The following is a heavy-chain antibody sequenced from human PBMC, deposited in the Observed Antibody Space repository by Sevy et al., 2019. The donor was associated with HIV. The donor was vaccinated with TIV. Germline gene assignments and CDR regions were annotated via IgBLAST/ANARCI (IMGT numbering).Heavy chain of an antibody. CDR1: GYTFISYY. V-gene: IGHV1-46*01. Sequence: ASVKVSCKASGYTFISYYMNWVRQAPGQGLEWMGIINPSVGSTSYAQKFQGRVTMTRDTSTSTVYMGLSSLRSEDTAVYYCARDRAGYCSGGSCSQLGWFDPWGQGTLVTVSS. CDR2: INPSVGST. CDR3: ARDRAGYCSGGSCSQLGWFDP. D-gene: IGHD2-15*01. J-gene: IGHJ5*02.